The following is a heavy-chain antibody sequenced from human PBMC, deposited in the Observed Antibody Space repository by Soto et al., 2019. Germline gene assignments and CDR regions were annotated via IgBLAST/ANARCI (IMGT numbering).Heavy chain of an antibody. Sequence: SETLSLTCTVSGGSISSYYWSWIRQPPGKGLEWIGYIYYSGSTNYNPSLKSRVTISVDTSKNQFSLKLSSVTAADTAVYYCASVTAERSSSWSVEYYYYMDVWGKGTTVTVSS. CDR1: GGSISSYY. CDR2: IYYSGST. CDR3: ASVTAERSSSWSVEYYYYMDV. J-gene: IGHJ6*03. D-gene: IGHD6-6*01. V-gene: IGHV4-59*01.